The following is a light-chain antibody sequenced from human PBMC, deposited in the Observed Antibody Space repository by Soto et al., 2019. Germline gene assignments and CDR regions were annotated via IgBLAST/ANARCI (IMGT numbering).Light chain of an antibody. V-gene: IGKV1-39*01. CDR1: QSVSGY. CDR2: AAS. CDR3: QQSYSTPL. Sequence: DIQMTQSPSSLSASVGDRVTITCRASQSVSGYLNWYQRRPGKAPKLLIYAASSLQSGVPSRFSGSGSGTDFTLTISSLQPEDFATYYCQQSYSTPLFGPGTKVDIK. J-gene: IGKJ3*01.